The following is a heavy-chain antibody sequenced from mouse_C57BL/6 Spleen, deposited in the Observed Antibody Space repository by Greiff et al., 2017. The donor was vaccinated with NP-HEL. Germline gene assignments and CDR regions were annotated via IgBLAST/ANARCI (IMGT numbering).Heavy chain of an antibody. CDR1: GFTIKDYY. CDR3: TRFITTVVATYYFDY. Sequence: VQLQQSGAELVRPGASVKLSCTASGFTIKDYYMHWVKQRPEQGLEWIGRIDPEDGDTEYAPKFQGKATMTADTSSNTAYLQLSSLTSEDTAVYYCTRFITTVVATYYFDYWGKGTTLTVSS. J-gene: IGHJ2*01. D-gene: IGHD1-1*01. V-gene: IGHV14-1*01. CDR2: IDPEDGDT.